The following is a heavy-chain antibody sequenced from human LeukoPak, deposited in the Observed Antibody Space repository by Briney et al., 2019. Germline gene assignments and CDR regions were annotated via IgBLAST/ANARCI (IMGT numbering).Heavy chain of an antibody. J-gene: IGHJ4*02. CDR3: ARARYCSSTSCLY. CDR2: ISSSSSYI. Sequence: GGSLRLSCAASGFTFSSYWMHWVRQAPGKGLEWVSSISSSSSYIYYADSVKGRFTISRDNAKNSLYLQMNSLRAEDTAVYYCARARYCSSTSCLYWGQGTLVTVSS. V-gene: IGHV3-21*01. CDR1: GFTFSSYW. D-gene: IGHD2-2*01.